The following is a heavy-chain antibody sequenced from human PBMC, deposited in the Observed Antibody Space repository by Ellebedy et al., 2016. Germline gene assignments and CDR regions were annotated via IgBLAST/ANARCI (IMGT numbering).Heavy chain of an antibody. V-gene: IGHV1-46*01. CDR2: INPSGGST. J-gene: IGHJ6*02. CDR3: ARDPVPAAEVYYYYGMDV. D-gene: IGHD2-2*01. CDR1: GYTFTNYY. Sequence: ASVKVSCXASGYTFTNYYMHWVRQAPGQGLEWMGIINPSGGSTSYAQKFQGRVTMTRDTSTSTVYMEVSSLRSEDTAVYYCARDPVPAAEVYYYYGMDVWGQGTTVTVSS.